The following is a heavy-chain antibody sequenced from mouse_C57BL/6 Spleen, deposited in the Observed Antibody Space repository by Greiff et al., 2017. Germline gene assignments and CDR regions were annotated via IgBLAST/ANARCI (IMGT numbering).Heavy chain of an antibody. D-gene: IGHD1-1*01. Sequence: QVQLQQPGTELVKPGASVKLSCKASGYTFTSYWMHWVKQRPGQGLEWIGNINPSNGGTNYNEQFKSKATLTVDKSSSTAYMQRSSLTSEDSSVYYCARDGSSYSWFAYWGQGTLVTVSA. CDR3: ARDGSSYSWFAY. CDR1: GYTFTSYW. CDR2: INPSNGGT. J-gene: IGHJ3*01. V-gene: IGHV1-53*01.